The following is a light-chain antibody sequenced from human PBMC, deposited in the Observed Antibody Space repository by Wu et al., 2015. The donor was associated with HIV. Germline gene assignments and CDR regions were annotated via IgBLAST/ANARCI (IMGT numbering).Light chain of an antibody. CDR3: QQYFSSRT. CDR2: EAS. J-gene: IGKJ1*01. Sequence: IQMTQSPSSLSASVGDRVTITCRASQGISNSLAWYQQKPEKAPKLLISEASRLENGVPSRFSGSGSGTDFTLTISSLQPEDFATYHCQQYFSSRTFGPRDRRWRSN. V-gene: IGKV1-NL1*01. CDR1: QGISNS.